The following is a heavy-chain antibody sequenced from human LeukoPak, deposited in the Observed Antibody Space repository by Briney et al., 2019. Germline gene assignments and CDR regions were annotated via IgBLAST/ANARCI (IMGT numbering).Heavy chain of an antibody. CDR1: GGSISSYY. D-gene: IGHD2-2*01. Sequence: SETLSLTCTVSGGSISSYYWSWIRQPPGKGLEWIGYIYYSGSTNYNPSLKSRVTISVDTSKNQFSLKLSSVTAADTAVYYCARVVRNAFDIWGQGTMVTVSS. CDR3: ARVVRNAFDI. J-gene: IGHJ3*02. V-gene: IGHV4-59*01. CDR2: IYYSGST.